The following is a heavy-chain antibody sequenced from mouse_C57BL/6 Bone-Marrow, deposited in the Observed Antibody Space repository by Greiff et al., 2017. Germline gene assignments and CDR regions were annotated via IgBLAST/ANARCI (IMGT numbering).Heavy chain of an antibody. V-gene: IGHV1-80*01. J-gene: IGHJ4*01. CDR3: ARFVYYDYDGGYAMDY. CDR2: IYPGDGDT. D-gene: IGHD2-4*01. CDR1: GYAFSSYW. Sequence: QVQLQQSGAELVKPGASVKISCKASGYAFSSYWMNWVKQRPGKGLEWIGQIYPGDGDTNYNGKFKGKATLTADKSSSTAYMQLSSLTSEDSAVYFCARFVYYDYDGGYAMDYWGQGTSVTVSS.